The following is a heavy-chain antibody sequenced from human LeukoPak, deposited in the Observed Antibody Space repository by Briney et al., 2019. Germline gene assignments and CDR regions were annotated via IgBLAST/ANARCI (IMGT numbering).Heavy chain of an antibody. D-gene: IGHD3-3*01. V-gene: IGHV3-30*03. J-gene: IGHJ6*02. CDR1: GFTFSSSA. CDR3: ARGTDTKPFWSGYWVDV. Sequence: GRSLRLSCAASGFTFSSSAMPWVRQAPGKGLEWVAVISNDESNKYYALSVLGRFTISRDNSKNTLFLQMSSLSAEDTAVYYCARGTDTKPFWSGYWVDVWGQGTTVTASS. CDR2: ISNDESNK.